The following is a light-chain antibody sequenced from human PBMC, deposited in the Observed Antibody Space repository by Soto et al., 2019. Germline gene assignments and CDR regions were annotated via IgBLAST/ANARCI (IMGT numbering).Light chain of an antibody. CDR1: SRDVGGYNY. CDR3: SSYTSSSTYV. Sequence: QSVLTQPASVSGSPGQSITISCTGTSRDVGGYNYVSWYQHHPGKAPKLMIYEVSNRPSGVSNRFSGPKSGNTASLTISGLQAEDEADYYCSSYTSSSTYVFGTGTKLTVL. V-gene: IGLV2-14*01. J-gene: IGLJ1*01. CDR2: EVS.